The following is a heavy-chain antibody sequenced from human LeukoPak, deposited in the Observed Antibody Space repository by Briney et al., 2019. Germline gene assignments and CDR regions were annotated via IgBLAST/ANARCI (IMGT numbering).Heavy chain of an antibody. CDR1: GFTFDDYA. J-gene: IGHJ4*02. CDR2: ISWNSGSI. CDR3: AKDLRTYYGSGSYGDFDY. V-gene: IGHV3-9*01. D-gene: IGHD3-10*01. Sequence: PGGSLRLSCAASGFTFDDYAMHWVRQAPGKGLEWVSGISWNSGSIGYADSVKGRFTISRDNSKNTLYLQMNSLRAEDTAVYYCAKDLRTYYGSGSYGDFDYWGQGTLVTVSS.